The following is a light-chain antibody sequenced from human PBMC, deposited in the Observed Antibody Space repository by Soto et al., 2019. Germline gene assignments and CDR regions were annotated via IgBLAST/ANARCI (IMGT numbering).Light chain of an antibody. V-gene: IGLV1-44*01. CDR2: NDN. Sequence: QSVLTQPPSASGTPGQRVTISCSGSSSNIGSSSVNWYQQFPGTAPKLLIYNDNQWPSGVPDRFSGSRSGTSASLAISGLRSEDEADYYCAACVVSLNGLEVFGTGTKVTVL. CDR3: AACVVSLNGLEV. CDR1: SSNIGSSS. J-gene: IGLJ1*01.